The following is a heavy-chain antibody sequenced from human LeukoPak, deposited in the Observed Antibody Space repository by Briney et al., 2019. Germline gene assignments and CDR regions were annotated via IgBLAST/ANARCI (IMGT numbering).Heavy chain of an antibody. CDR2: ISWNSGTI. V-gene: IGHV3-9*01. D-gene: IGHD3-9*01. CDR1: GFTFDDYA. J-gene: IGHJ6*03. Sequence: GGSLRLSCAASGFTFDDYAIHWVRQVPGKGLEWVSGISWNSGTIGYEVSVKGRFTISRDNARNSLYLQMNSLRAEDTAVYYCARANDNYYYYYMDVWGKGTTVTIS. CDR3: ARANDNYYYYYMDV.